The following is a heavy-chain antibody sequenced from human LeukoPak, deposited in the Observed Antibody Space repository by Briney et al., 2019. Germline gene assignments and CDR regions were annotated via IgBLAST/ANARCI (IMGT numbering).Heavy chain of an antibody. V-gene: IGHV4-31*03. CDR2: IYYSGST. D-gene: IGHD3-22*01. J-gene: IGHJ4*02. Sequence: PSQTLSLTCTVSGGSISSGGYYWSWIRQHPGQGLEWIGYIYYSGSTYYNPSLKSRVTISVDTSKNQFSLKLSSVTAADTAVYYCARDYYDSSGRYFDYWGQGTLVTVSS. CDR1: GGSISSGGYY. CDR3: ARDYYDSSGRYFDY.